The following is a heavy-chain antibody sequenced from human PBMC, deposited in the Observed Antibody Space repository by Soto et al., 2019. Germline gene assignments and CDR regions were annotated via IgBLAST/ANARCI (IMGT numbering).Heavy chain of an antibody. J-gene: IGHJ4*02. CDR2: ISPMFGAA. V-gene: IGHV1-69*19. CDR3: AREVQVHTPAFVY. Sequence: QVQLVQSGAEMKKHGSSVKVSCQSSVGTFHNYELNWVRQAPGQGPEWMGDISPMFGAANYAPKFQGRVTIPADDSTGTSYMPLSSLTSEDTALYFCAREVQVHTPAFVYWGQGPLVTVSS. D-gene: IGHD3-10*01. CDR1: VGTFHNYE.